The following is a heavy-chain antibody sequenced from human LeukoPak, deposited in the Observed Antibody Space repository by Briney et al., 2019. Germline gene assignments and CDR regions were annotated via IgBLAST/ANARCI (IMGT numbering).Heavy chain of an antibody. CDR1: GGSISSSSYH. V-gene: IGHV4-39*01. CDR3: ARCISMVRGVIRPPDY. Sequence: SETLSLTCSVSGGSISSSSYHWGWIRQSPGKGLEWIGSIYYSGSAYCNPSLKSRLTISVDTSKTQFSLKLNSVTAADTAVYYCARCISMVRGVIRPPDYWGQGTLVTVSS. J-gene: IGHJ4*02. D-gene: IGHD3-10*01. CDR2: IYYSGSA.